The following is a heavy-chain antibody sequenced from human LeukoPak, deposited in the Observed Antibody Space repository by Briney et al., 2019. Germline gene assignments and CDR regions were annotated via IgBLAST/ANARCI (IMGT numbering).Heavy chain of an antibody. CDR2: VSVRGITI. V-gene: IGHV3-11*01. CDR3: VRGGDYAGIAARHDF. CDR1: GFTFSDYY. Sequence: GGSLSLSCAASGFTFSDYYMSWIRQAPGRGLEWVSYVSVRGITINYADSVKGRFTISRDDAKNSLYLQMNSLRADDAALYYCVRGGDYAGIAARHDFWGRGTLVTVSS. D-gene: IGHD4-23*01. J-gene: IGHJ4*02.